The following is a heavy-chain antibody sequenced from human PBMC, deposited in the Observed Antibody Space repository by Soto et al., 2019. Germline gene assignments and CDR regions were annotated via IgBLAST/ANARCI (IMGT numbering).Heavy chain of an antibody. D-gene: IGHD6-19*01. CDR1: VFTFSCYG. CDR2: ISGSGDST. J-gene: IGHJ4*02. CDR3: AKGFWAVAGTRYFDF. V-gene: IGHV3-23*01. Sequence: PGGSLRLSCAASVFTFSCYGMIWVRQAPGKGLEWVSVISGSGDSTYYADSVKGRFTISRDNSKNTLYLQMNSLRAEDTAVYYCAKGFWAVAGTRYFDFWGQGTQVTVSS.